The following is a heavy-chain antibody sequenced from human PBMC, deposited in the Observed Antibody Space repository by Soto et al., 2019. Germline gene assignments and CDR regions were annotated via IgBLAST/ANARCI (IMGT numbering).Heavy chain of an antibody. CDR3: ATGRRGHLTY. Sequence: GGSLRLSCAASGFTFSSYSMNWVRQAPGKGLEWVSSISSSSSYIYYADSVKGRFTISRDNAKNTLFLQMDSLGAEDTAVYLCATGRRGHLTYRAQRTPVPVSS. CDR1: GFTFSSYS. J-gene: IGHJ1*01. CDR2: ISSSSSYI. V-gene: IGHV3-21*01.